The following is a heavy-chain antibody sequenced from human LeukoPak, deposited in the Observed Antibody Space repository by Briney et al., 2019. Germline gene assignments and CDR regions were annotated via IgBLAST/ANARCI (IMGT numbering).Heavy chain of an antibody. CDR2: IDSSGST. J-gene: IGHJ4*02. Sequence: SETLSLTCTVSGGPITNGDYYWTWIRQHPEKGLEWIGHIDSSGSTNYNPSLQSRLTISLDTSKNQFSLRLSSVTAADTAVYYCARDGDSSGYFDYWGQGTLVTVSS. CDR3: ARDGDSSGYFDY. V-gene: IGHV4-31*03. D-gene: IGHD3-22*01. CDR1: GGPITNGDYY.